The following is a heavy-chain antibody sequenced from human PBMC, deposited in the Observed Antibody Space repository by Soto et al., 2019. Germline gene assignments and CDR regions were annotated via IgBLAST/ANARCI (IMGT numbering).Heavy chain of an antibody. CDR1: GFTVSSDY. D-gene: IGHD3-3*01. CDR2: ITSGGST. CDR3: ARDILGGAYDFWH. V-gene: IGHV3-66*01. Sequence: EVQLVESGGGLVQPGGSLRLSCAASGFTVSSDYMTWVRQAPGKGLEWVSVITSGGSTYYAASVKGRFAISRDSSKNTLYPRMRSLRAEDTAVYYCARDILGGAYDFWHGGQATLVTVSS. J-gene: IGHJ4*02.